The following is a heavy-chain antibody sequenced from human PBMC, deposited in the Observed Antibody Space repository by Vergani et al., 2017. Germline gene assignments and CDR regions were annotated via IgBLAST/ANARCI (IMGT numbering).Heavy chain of an antibody. V-gene: IGHV3-30*18. CDR1: GFTFSSYG. J-gene: IGHJ3*02. CDR3: AKSGQGSYDILTGPALGDAFDI. Sequence: QVQLVESGGGVVQPGRSLRLSCAASGFTFSSYGMHWVRQAPGKGLEWVAVISYDGSNKYYANPVKGRFTISRDNSKNTLYLQMNSLSAEDTAVYYCAKSGQGSYDILTGPALGDAFDIGGQGTMVTVSS. D-gene: IGHD3-9*01. CDR2: ISYDGSNK.